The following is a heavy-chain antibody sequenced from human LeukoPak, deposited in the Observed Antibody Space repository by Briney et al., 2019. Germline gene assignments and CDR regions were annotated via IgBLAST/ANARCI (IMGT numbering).Heavy chain of an antibody. D-gene: IGHD3-10*01. J-gene: IGHJ5*02. CDR3: ARVGYFGSGSYESLDP. Sequence: PSETLSLTCTVSGASTSSYYWSWIRQPPGKGLEWIGYGLYRGSTNYNPSLKSRVTISLDTSKNEFSLKLTSVTAADTAVYYCARVGYFGSGSYESLDPWGQGTLVTVSS. V-gene: IGHV4-59*01. CDR1: GASTSSYY. CDR2: GLYRGST.